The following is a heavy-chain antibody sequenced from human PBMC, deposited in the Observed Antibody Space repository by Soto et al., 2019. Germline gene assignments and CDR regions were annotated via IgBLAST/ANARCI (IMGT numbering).Heavy chain of an antibody. D-gene: IGHD1-26*01. CDR3: ARDRLPGAYYFDY. V-gene: IGHV1-69*13. J-gene: IGHJ4*02. Sequence: SVKVSCKASGYTFTSYGISWVRQAPGQGLEWMGWIIPIFGTANYAQKFQGRVTITADESTSTAYMELSSLRSEDTAVYYCARDRLPGAYYFDYWGQGTLVTVSS. CDR1: GYTFTSYG. CDR2: IIPIFGTA.